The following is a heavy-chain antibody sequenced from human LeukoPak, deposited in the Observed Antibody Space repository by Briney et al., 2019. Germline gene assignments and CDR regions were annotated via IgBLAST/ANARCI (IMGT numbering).Heavy chain of an antibody. CDR2: IIPILGIA. V-gene: IGHV1-69*04. J-gene: IGHJ6*02. CDR3: AREQYYYDSSGSTPAYYYYGMDV. D-gene: IGHD3-22*01. Sequence: SVKVSCKASGGTFSSYAISWVRQAPGQGLEWMGRIIPILGIANYAQKFQGRVTITADKSTSTAYMELSSLRSEDTAVYYCAREQYYYDSSGSTPAYYYYGMDVWGQGTTVTVSS. CDR1: GGTFSSYA.